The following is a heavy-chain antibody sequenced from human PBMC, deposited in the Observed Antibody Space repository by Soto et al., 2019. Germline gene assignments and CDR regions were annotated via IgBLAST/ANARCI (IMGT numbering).Heavy chain of an antibody. Sequence: GGSLRLSCAASGFTFSDYYMSWIRQAPGKGLEWVSYISSSGSTIYYADSVKGRFTISRDNAKNSLYLQMNSLRAEDTAMYYCARHEQFYYYYYGMDVWGQGTAVTVSS. V-gene: IGHV3-11*01. CDR3: ARHEQFYYYYYGMDV. CDR2: ISSSGSTI. CDR1: GFTFSDYY. J-gene: IGHJ6*02. D-gene: IGHD4-4*01.